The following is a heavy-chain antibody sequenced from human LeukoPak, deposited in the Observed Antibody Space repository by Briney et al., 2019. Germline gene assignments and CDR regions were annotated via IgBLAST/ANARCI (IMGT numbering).Heavy chain of an antibody. CDR2: IYTGGST. J-gene: IGHJ3*02. D-gene: IGHD3-10*02. V-gene: IGHV4-4*07. CDR3: AVCSVTGRAFDI. CDR1: GGSISSYY. Sequence: PSETLPLTCTVSGGSISSYYWSWIRQPAGKGLEWIGRIYTGGSTNYNPSLKSRVTVSVDTSKNQFSLKLSSVTAADTAVYYCAVCSVTGRAFDIWGQGTMVTVSS.